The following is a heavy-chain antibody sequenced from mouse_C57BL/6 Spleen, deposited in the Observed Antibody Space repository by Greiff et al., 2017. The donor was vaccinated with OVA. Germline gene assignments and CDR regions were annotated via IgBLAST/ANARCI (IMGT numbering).Heavy chain of an antibody. Sequence: QVQLQQSGAELVRPGPSVKMSCKASGYTFTNYWIGWAKQRPGHGLEWIGDIYPGGGYTNYNEKFKGKATLTADKSSSTAYMQFSSLTSEDSAIYYCARGGYGSSYAMDYWGQGTSVTVSS. V-gene: IGHV1-63*01. CDR3: ARGGYGSSYAMDY. CDR2: IYPGGGYT. CDR1: GYTFTNYW. D-gene: IGHD1-1*01. J-gene: IGHJ4*01.